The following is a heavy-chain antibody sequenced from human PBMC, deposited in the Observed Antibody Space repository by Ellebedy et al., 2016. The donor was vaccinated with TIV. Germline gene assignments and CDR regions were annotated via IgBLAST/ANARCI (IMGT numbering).Heavy chain of an antibody. J-gene: IGHJ4*02. D-gene: IGHD3/OR15-3a*01. CDR2: MTGTGDVT. CDR1: GFTFRSHA. CDR3: ARRSTDFAFDS. V-gene: IGHV3-23*01. Sequence: GESLKISCAASGFTFRSHAMSWVRQAPGKGLEWVSLMTGTGDVTDYADSVKGRFTISRDNSKNTLFLQMSSLRAEDTAVYFCARRSTDFAFDSWGQGTLVTVSS.